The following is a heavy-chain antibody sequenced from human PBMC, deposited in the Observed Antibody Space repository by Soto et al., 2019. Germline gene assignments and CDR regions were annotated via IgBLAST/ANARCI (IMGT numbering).Heavy chain of an antibody. CDR3: ARLMGTSFDS. D-gene: IGHD2-8*01. Sequence: GGSLRLSCVASGFTFSDHYMDWVRQAPGKGLEWVGRARNKVNGYTTAYAASVKGRFTISRDDSKNSLYLQMNSLKTEDTAVYFCARLMGTSFDSWGQGTPVTVSS. CDR2: ARNKVNGYTT. J-gene: IGHJ4*02. V-gene: IGHV3-72*01. CDR1: GFTFSDHY.